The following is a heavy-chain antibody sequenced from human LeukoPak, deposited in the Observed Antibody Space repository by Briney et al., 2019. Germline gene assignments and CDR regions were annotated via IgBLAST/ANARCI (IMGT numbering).Heavy chain of an antibody. CDR1: GYTITNNY. V-gene: IGHV1-46*01. CDR2: INPSGTGT. Sequence: ASVKVSCKASGYTITNNYMHWGRQAPGQGLEWMGVINPSGTGTSYAQKFQGRITMSRDTSTSTVYMELSSLRSEDTAFYYCATDHSMANTAWWFDPWGQGTLVTVSS. CDR3: ATDHSMANTAWWFDP. J-gene: IGHJ5*02. D-gene: IGHD5-24*01.